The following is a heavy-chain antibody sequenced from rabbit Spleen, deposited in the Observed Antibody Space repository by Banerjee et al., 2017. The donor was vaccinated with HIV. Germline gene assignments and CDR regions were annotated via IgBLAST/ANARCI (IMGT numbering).Heavy chain of an antibody. CDR2: IGTGSEST. D-gene: IGHD8-1*01. Sequence: EESGGGLVKPGASLTLTCKASGFSLSSGYYMCWVRQAPGKGLEWIGCIGTGSESTWYASWAKGRITISKASSTTVTLQMTSLTAADTATYFCARDAGTSFSTYGMDLWGPGTLVTVS. CDR1: GFSLSSGYY. CDR3: ARDAGTSFSTYGMDL. V-gene: IGHV1S40*01. J-gene: IGHJ6*01.